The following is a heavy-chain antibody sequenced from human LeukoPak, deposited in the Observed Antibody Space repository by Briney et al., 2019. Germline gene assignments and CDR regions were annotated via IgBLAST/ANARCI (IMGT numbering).Heavy chain of an antibody. J-gene: IGHJ4*02. CDR1: GFPFSSYW. Sequence: PGGSLRLSCAASGFPFSSYWMSWVRQAPGKGLEWVANIKQDGSDKYYVDSVKGRFTISRDNAENSLYLQLNSLRADDTAVYYCARLTGTTGFDYWGQGTLATVSS. D-gene: IGHD1-1*01. CDR3: ARLTGTTGFDY. CDR2: IKQDGSDK. V-gene: IGHV3-7*01.